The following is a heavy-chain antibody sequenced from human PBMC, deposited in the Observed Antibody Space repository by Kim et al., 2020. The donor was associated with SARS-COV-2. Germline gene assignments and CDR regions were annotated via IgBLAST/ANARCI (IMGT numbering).Heavy chain of an antibody. CDR3: ASRYCSGGSCGWFDP. Sequence: SETLSLTCTVSGGSISSGAYYWSWIRQHPGKGLEWIGYIYYSGSTYYNPSLKRRVTISVDTTKNQFSLKLSSVTAAATAVYYYASRYCSGGSCGWFDPWGQGTLVTVSS. CDR2: IYYSGST. CDR1: GGSISSGAYY. D-gene: IGHD2-15*01. J-gene: IGHJ5*02. V-gene: IGHV4-31*03.